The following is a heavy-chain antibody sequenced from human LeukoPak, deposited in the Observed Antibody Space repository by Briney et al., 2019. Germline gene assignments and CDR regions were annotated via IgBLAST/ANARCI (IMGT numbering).Heavy chain of an antibody. CDR2: ISYDGSIK. CDR3: ARESHSRAFDI. Sequence: GGSLRLSCAASGFTFNTYAMHWVRQAPGKGLEWVAFISYDGSIKYYADSVKGRFTISRDNSKNTLYLQMNSLRAEDTAVYYCARESHSRAFDIWGQGTMVTVSS. J-gene: IGHJ3*02. CDR1: GFTFNTYA. V-gene: IGHV3-30-3*01. D-gene: IGHD2-15*01.